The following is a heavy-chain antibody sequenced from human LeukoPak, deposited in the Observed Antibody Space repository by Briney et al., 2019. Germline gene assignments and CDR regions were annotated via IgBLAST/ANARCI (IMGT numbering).Heavy chain of an antibody. CDR3: AKDGAARPYDY. V-gene: IGHV4-34*01. J-gene: IGHJ4*02. CDR2: INHSGSA. D-gene: IGHD6-6*01. Sequence: SETLSLTCAVYVGSFSGYYWSWIRKPPGKGLEWIGEINHSGSANYNPSLKSRVTISVDTSKNQFSLKLSSVTAADTAVYYCAKDGAARPYDYWGQGTLVTVSS. CDR1: VGSFSGYY.